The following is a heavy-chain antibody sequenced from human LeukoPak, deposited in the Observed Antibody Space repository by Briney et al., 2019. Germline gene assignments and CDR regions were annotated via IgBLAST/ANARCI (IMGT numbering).Heavy chain of an antibody. J-gene: IGHJ3*02. CDR2: ISSSSSYI. V-gene: IGHV3-21*01. CDR3: ARLGTYCSSTSCYNHDAFDI. D-gene: IGHD2-2*02. CDR1: GFTFSSYS. Sequence: KPGGSLRLSCAASGFTFSSYSMNWVRQAPGKGLEWVSSISSSSSYIYYADSVKGRFTISRDNAKNSLYLQMNSLRAEDTAVYYCARLGTYCSSTSCYNHDAFDIWGQGTVVTVSS.